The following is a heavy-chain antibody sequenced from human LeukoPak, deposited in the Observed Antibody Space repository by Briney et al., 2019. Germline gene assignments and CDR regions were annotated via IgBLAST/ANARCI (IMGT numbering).Heavy chain of an antibody. D-gene: IGHD5-24*01. CDR2: IIPIFGTA. Sequence: ASVKVSCKASGGTFSSYAISWVRQAPGQGLEWMGGIIPIFGTANYAQKFQGRVTITADESTSTAYMELSSLRSEDTAVYYCARGADRDGYFNYFDYWGQGTLVTVSS. V-gene: IGHV1-69*13. J-gene: IGHJ4*02. CDR1: GGTFSSYA. CDR3: ARGADRDGYFNYFDY.